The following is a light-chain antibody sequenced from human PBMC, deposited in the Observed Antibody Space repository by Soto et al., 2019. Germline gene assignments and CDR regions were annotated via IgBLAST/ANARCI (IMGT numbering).Light chain of an antibody. V-gene: IGKV3-20*01. Sequence: EIVLTQSPGTLSLSPGERGILSCRASQAVSSVYLAWYQQKPGQAPRLLIYGASSRATGIPDRFSGSGSGTDFTLTISRVEPEDLAVYYCQQYGGSFTFGQGTRLEI. CDR3: QQYGGSFT. J-gene: IGKJ5*01. CDR1: QAVSSVY. CDR2: GAS.